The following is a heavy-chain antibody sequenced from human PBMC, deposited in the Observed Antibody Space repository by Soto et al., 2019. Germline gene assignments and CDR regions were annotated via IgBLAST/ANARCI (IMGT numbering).Heavy chain of an antibody. D-gene: IGHD3-10*01. CDR3: ARLWGDYFDY. Sequence: SETLSLTCTVSGDSISSYYWGWIRQPPGKGLEWIGDNYYSGSINYNPSLKSRVTISVDTSTNQFSLKLSLKLSSVTAADTAGQCCARLWGDYFDYWGQGTLVTVTS. CDR2: NYYSGSI. CDR1: GDSISSYY. V-gene: IGHV4-59*08. J-gene: IGHJ4*02.